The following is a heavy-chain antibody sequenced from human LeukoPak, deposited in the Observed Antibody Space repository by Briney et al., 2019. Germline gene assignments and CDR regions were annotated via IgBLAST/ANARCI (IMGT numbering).Heavy chain of an antibody. V-gene: IGHV4-59*01. CDR1: GGSLSSYY. J-gene: IGHJ4*02. Sequence: SETLSLTCTVSGGSLSSYYWGWLRHPPGKRLEWIGYIYYSGSTNYNPSLKSRVTISVDTSKNQFSLKLRSATAADTAVYYCARDRLFGVVTDWGQGTLVTVSS. CDR3: ARDRLFGVVTD. CDR2: IYYSGST. D-gene: IGHD3-3*01.